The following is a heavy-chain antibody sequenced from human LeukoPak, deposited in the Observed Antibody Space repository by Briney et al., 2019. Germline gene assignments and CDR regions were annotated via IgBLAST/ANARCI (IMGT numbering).Heavy chain of an antibody. CDR3: ARGVPSGYSYGLHFDY. CDR2: IIPTFGTA. J-gene: IGHJ4*02. CDR1: GGTFSSYA. V-gene: IGHV1-69*06. Sequence: SVKVSCKASGGTFSSYAISWVRQAPGQGLEWMGGIIPTFGTAKYARKFQGRVTITADKSTSTAYMELSSLRSEDTAVYYCARGVPSGYSYGLHFDYWGQGTLVTVSS. D-gene: IGHD5-18*01.